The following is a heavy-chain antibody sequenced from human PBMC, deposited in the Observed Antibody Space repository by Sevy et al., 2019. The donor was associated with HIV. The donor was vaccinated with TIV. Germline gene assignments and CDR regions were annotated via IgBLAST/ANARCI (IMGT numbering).Heavy chain of an antibody. D-gene: IGHD6-19*01. V-gene: IGHV1-2*06. J-gene: IGHJ4*02. CDR1: GYTFTGYY. Sequence: ASVKVSCKASGYTFTGYYMHWVRQAPGQGLEWMGRINPNSGGTNYAQKFQGRVTMTRDTSISIAYMELSSLRSDDTAVYYCARAGEGGSGWPEPLDYWGQGTLVTVSS. CDR2: INPNSGGT. CDR3: ARAGEGGSGWPEPLDY.